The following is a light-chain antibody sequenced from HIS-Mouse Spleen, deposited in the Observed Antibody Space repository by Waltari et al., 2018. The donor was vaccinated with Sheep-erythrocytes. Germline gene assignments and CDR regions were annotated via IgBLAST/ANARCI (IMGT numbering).Light chain of an antibody. J-gene: IGKJ5*01. CDR3: QQRSNWPPIT. Sequence: EIVLTQSPATLSLSPGERATLLCRASQSVSSYLAWSPQKPGQAPRLLIYDASNRATGMPARFRGSGSGTDFAVTIRSLEPADFAVYYCQQRSNWPPITFGQGTRLEI. CDR1: QSVSSY. CDR2: DAS. V-gene: IGKV3-11*01.